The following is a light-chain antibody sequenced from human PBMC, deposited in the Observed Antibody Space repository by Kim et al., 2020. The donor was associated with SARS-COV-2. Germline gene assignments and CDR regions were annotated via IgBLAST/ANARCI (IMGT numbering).Light chain of an antibody. J-gene: IGLJ2*01. V-gene: IGLV3-25*03. Sequence: SQGQTARNSCSGDALPKQYVFWYQQKPGLAPVLVIYKDTERPSGIPERFSASGSGTIVTLTISGVQAEDEADYYCQSADSSGTLVFGGGTKVTVL. CDR2: KDT. CDR3: QSADSSGTLV. CDR1: ALPKQY.